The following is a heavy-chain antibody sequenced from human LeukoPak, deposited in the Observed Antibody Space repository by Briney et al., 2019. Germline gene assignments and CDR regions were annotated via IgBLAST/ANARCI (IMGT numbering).Heavy chain of an antibody. D-gene: IGHD6-13*01. CDR2: IYYSGST. J-gene: IGHJ4*02. Sequence: SETLSLNCTASGVSISGYYWSRIRQPPGKGLEWIAYIYYSGSTNYDPSLKSRVIISADTSKNQYSLKLNSVTAADTAVYYCAREQQLVPLFDYWGQGTLVTVSS. V-gene: IGHV4-59*01. CDR1: GVSISGYY. CDR3: AREQQLVPLFDY.